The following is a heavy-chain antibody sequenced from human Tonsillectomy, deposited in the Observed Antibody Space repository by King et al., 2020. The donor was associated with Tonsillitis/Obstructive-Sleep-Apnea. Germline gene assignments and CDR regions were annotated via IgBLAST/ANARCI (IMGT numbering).Heavy chain of an antibody. J-gene: IGHJ5*02. CDR3: AHQGYCTSTTCYIGKIDWFDP. Sequence: ITLKESGPTLVKPTQTLTLTCTFSGFSLSTSGVGVGWIRQPPGKALEWLAVIYWDDEKRYSPSLKSRLTITKDTSKTQVVLTLTNMDPLDTATYYCAHQGYCTSTTCYIGKIDWFDPWGQGTLVTVSS. CDR1: GFSLSTSGVG. V-gene: IGHV2-5*02. CDR2: IYWDDEK. D-gene: IGHD2-2*02.